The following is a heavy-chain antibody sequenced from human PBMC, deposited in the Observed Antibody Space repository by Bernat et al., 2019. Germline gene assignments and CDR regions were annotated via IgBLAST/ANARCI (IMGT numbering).Heavy chain of an antibody. Sequence: QVQLQESGPGLVKPSGTLSLTCAVSGGSISSSNWWSWVRQPPGKGLEWIGEIYHSGSTNYNPSLKSRVTISVDKSKNQFSLKLSSVTAADTAVYYCAGSSSGYYYDGGLVPQSAGGFDYWGQGTLVTVSS. D-gene: IGHD3-22*01. CDR3: AGSSSGYYYDGGLVPQSAGGFDY. J-gene: IGHJ4*02. V-gene: IGHV4-4*02. CDR1: GGSISSSNW. CDR2: IYHSGST.